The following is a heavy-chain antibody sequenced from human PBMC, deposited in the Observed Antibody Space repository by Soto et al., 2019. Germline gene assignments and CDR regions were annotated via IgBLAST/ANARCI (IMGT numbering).Heavy chain of an antibody. CDR3: ARGVFDGYPIDY. Sequence: EASVKVSCKASGGTFSSYAISWVRQAPGQGLEWMGGIIPIFGTANYAQKFQGRVTITADESTSTAYMELSSLRSEDTAVYYCARGVFDGYPIDYWGQGTLVTVSS. CDR1: GGTFSSYA. CDR2: IIPIFGTA. V-gene: IGHV1-69*13. D-gene: IGHD5-12*01. J-gene: IGHJ4*02.